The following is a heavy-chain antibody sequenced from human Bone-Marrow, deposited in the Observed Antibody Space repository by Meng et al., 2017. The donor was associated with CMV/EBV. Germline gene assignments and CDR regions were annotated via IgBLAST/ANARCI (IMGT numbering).Heavy chain of an antibody. V-gene: IGHV3-74*01. D-gene: IGHD3-10*01. CDR1: GFTFSSYA. CDR3: ARGSYGSGSFYPQPFDY. J-gene: IGHJ4*02. Sequence: GGSLRLSCAASGFTFSSYAMHWVRQAPGKGLVWVSRINSDGSSTSYADSVKGRFTISRDNAKNTLYLQMNSLRAEDTAVYYCARGSYGSGSFYPQPFDYWGQGTLVTVSS. CDR2: INSDGSST.